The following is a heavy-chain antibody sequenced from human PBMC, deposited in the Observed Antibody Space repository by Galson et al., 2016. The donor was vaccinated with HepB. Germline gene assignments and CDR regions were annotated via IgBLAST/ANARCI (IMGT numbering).Heavy chain of an antibody. CDR1: GFTFRNYA. CDR3: AKGSGRAGYNCVPIES. J-gene: IGHJ4*02. CDR2: ISGSGGDT. V-gene: IGHV3-23*01. D-gene: IGHD1-20*01. Sequence: SLRPSCAASGFTFRNYAMSWVRQAPGKGLEWVASISGSGGDTYIADSVEGRFTTSRDNSKNTVDLQMHSLKVEDTAVYFCAKGSGRAGYNCVPIESWGQGTLVPVSS.